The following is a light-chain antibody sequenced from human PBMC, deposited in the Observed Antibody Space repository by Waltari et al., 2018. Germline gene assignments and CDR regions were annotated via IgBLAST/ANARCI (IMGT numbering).Light chain of an antibody. CDR1: NIGSYS. CDR3: QVWHAAIDPGV. V-gene: IGLV3-21*04. Sequence: ARVTCGGDNIGSYSVHWYQQKPGQAPVLVIRYDTDRPSGIPERFSGSNSANTATLTISRVEAGDEANYYCQVWHAAIDPGVFGTGTEVTV. CDR2: YDT. J-gene: IGLJ1*01.